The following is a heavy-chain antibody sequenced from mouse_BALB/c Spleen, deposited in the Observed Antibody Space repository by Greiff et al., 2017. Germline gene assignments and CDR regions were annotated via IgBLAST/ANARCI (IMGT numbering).Heavy chain of an antibody. CDR1: GFTFSDYY. CDR2: ISDGGSYT. D-gene: IGHD2-4*01. CDR3: ARDGGLREYFDV. J-gene: IGHJ1*01. V-gene: IGHV5-4*02. Sequence: EVQVVESGGGLVKPGGSLKLSCAASGFTFSDYYMYWVRQTPEKRLEWVATISDGGSYTYYPDSVKGRFTISRDNAKNNLYLQMSSLKSEDTAMYYCARDGGLREYFDVWGAGTTVTVSS.